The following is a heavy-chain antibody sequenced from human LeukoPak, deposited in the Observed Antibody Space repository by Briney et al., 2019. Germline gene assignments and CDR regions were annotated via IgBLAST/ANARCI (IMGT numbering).Heavy chain of an antibody. CDR1: GFTFSSYA. Sequence: GGSLRLSCAASGFTFSSYAMSWVRQAPGKRLHRVSAISGSGGSTYYADSVKGRFTISRDNSKNTLYLQMNSLRAEDTAVYYCAKVMTRTMVRGVPPSDYWGQGTLVTVSS. CDR3: AKVMTRTMVRGVPPSDY. V-gene: IGHV3-23*01. D-gene: IGHD3-10*01. CDR2: ISGSGGST. J-gene: IGHJ4*02.